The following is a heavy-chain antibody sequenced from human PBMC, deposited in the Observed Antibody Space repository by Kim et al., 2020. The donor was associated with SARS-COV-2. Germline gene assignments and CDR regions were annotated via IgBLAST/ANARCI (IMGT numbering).Heavy chain of an antibody. D-gene: IGHD3-10*01. CDR1: GFTFSSYS. Sequence: GGSLRLSCAASGFTFSSYSMNWVRQAPGKGLEWVSYISSSSSTIYYADSVKGRFTISRDNAKNSLYLQMNSLRDEDTAVYYCAREYVVRGVIDYYYYGMDVWGQGTTVTVSS. CDR2: ISSSSSTI. J-gene: IGHJ6*02. CDR3: AREYVVRGVIDYYYYGMDV. V-gene: IGHV3-48*02.